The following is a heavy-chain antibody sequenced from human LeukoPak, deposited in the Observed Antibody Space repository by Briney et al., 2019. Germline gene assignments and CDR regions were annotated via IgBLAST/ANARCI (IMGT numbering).Heavy chain of an antibody. CDR3: ARFISGSGTDY. J-gene: IGHJ4*02. CDR1: GGSISSGSYY. CDR2: IYTSGST. D-gene: IGHD3-10*01. V-gene: IGHV4-61*02. Sequence: SETLSLTCTVSGGSISSGSYYWSWIRQPAGKGLEWIGRIYTSGSTNYNPSLKSRVTISVDKSKNQFSLKLSSVTAADTAVYYCARFISGSGTDYWGQGTLVTVSS.